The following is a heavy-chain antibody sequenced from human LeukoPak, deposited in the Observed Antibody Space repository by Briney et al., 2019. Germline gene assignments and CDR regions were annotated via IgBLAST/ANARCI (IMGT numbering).Heavy chain of an antibody. Sequence: SETLSLTCTVSGGSISSSSYYWGWICQPPGKGLEWIGSIYYSGSTYYNPSLKSRVTISVDTSKNQFSLKLSSVTAADTAVYYCARQEIGKYYYGSGSYSASDYWGQGTLVTVSS. D-gene: IGHD3-10*01. V-gene: IGHV4-39*01. CDR3: ARQEIGKYYYGSGSYSASDY. CDR2: IYYSGST. J-gene: IGHJ4*02. CDR1: GGSISSSSYY.